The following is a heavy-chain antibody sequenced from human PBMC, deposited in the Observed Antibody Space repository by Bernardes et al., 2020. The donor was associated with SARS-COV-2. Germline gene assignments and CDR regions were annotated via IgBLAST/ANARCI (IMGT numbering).Heavy chain of an antibody. CDR1: GGSFSGYY. J-gene: IGHJ5*02. CDR2: INHSGST. D-gene: IGHD4-17*01. Sequence: SETLSLTCAVYGGSFSGYYWSWIRQPPGKGLEWIGEINHSGSTNYNPSLKSRVTISVDTSKNQFSLKLSSVTAADTAVYYCARRQQTTVTTLLSWFDPWGQGTLVTVSS. V-gene: IGHV4-34*01. CDR3: ARRQQTTVTTLLSWFDP.